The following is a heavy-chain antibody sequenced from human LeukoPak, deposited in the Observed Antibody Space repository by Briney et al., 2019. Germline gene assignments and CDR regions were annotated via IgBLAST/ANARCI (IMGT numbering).Heavy chain of an antibody. J-gene: IGHJ3*02. CDR2: IYYSGST. CDR1: GGSVSSYY. D-gene: IGHD1-26*01. CDR3: ARVRLSGSYLDAFDI. Sequence: SETLSLTCTVSGGSVSSYYWNWIRQPPGKGLEWIGYIYYSGSTNYNPSLKSRVTISVDTSKNQFSLKLNSITTADTAVYYCARVRLSGSYLDAFDIWGQGTMVTVSS. V-gene: IGHV4-59*02.